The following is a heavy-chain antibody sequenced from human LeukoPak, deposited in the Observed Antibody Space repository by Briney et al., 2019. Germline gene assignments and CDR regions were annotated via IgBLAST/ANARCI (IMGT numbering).Heavy chain of an antibody. CDR2: IYYAGVT. CDR3: VRGERCGGDCSSRHQ. V-gene: IGHV4-59*13. CDR1: GGPLPISY. D-gene: IGHD2-21*02. J-gene: IGHJ1*01. Sequence: RPSETLPLTCTVSGGPLPISYWSWIRQPPGGGLEWVGYIYYAGVTNYHPSLAGRVSMSLDMSKNLISLNLDSVTAADTAVYYCVRGERCGGDCSSRHQWGQGTLVTVSS.